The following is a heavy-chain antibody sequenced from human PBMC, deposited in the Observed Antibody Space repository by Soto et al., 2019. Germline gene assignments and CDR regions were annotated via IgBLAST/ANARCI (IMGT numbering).Heavy chain of an antibody. Sequence: EVQLVESGGGLVQPGGSLRLSCAASGFTVSSNYMSWVRQAPGKGLEWVSVIYSGGSTYYADSVRGRFTLSRHNSNNTIYLQMNSLRPEDTAVYYCARDRYDYIWGTYRSIWHFDRWGRGTLVTVSS. D-gene: IGHD3-16*02. CDR2: IYSGGST. V-gene: IGHV3-53*04. CDR3: ARDRYDYIWGTYRSIWHFDR. CDR1: GFTVSSNY. J-gene: IGHJ2*01.